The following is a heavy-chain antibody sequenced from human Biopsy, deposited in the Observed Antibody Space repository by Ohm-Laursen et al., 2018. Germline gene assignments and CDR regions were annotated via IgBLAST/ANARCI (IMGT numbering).Heavy chain of an antibody. CDR1: GYTFTNYN. J-gene: IGHJ4*02. D-gene: IGHD3-22*01. CDR3: ARDFNYDGGGSFNFDY. V-gene: IGHV1-8*01. CDR2: MNPNSGNT. Sequence: SVKVSCKASGYTFTNYNVNWVRQATGQGLEWMGWMNPNSGNTGYAQKFQGRVTMTRNTSISTAYMKLSSLTSVDTAVYYCARDFNYDGGGSFNFDYWGQGTLVTVSS.